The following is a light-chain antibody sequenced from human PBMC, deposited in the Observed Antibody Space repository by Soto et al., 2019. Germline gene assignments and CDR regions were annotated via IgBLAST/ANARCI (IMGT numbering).Light chain of an antibody. Sequence: EIVLTQSPGTPSLSPGERATLSCRASESVASSYLAWYQQKPGQAPRLLMYGASSRATGIPDRFSGSGSGTDFTLTITRLQPEDFAVYYCQQYGSSPWTSGQGTKVDIK. CDR1: ESVASSY. CDR3: QQYGSSPWT. CDR2: GAS. J-gene: IGKJ1*01. V-gene: IGKV3-20*01.